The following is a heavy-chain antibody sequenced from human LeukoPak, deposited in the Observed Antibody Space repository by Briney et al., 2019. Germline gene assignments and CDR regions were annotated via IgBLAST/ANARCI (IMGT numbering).Heavy chain of an antibody. CDR3: AVLQTGDFWSGYQFDY. D-gene: IGHD3-3*01. CDR1: GFTFSSYA. V-gene: IGHV3-30*04. Sequence: PGGSLRLSCAGSGFTFSSYAMHWVRQAPGKGLEWVAVISYDGSNKYYADSVKGRFTISRDNSKNTLYLQMNSLRAEDTAVYYCAVLQTGDFWSGYQFDYWGQGTLVTVSS. CDR2: ISYDGSNK. J-gene: IGHJ4*02.